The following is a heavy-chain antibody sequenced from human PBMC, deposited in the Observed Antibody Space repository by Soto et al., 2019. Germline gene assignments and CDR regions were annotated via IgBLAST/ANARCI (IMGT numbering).Heavy chain of an antibody. CDR3: ARAFGYSGTHYYYYYMDV. D-gene: IGHD5-12*01. CDR1: SGSISSSNW. V-gene: IGHV4-4*02. J-gene: IGHJ6*03. CDR2: IYHSGST. Sequence: QVQLQESGPGLVKPSGTLSLTCAVSSGSISSSNWWSWVRQTPGKGLEWIGEIYHSGSTHYNPSLKIRVTISVDKSKNQSSLNLRSVTAADTAVYYCARAFGYSGTHYYYYYMDVWGKGTTVTVSS.